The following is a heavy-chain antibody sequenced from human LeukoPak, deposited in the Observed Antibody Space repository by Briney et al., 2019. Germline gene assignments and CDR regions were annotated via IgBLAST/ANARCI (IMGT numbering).Heavy chain of an antibody. CDR3: AREGEYVTGSYYRGCFDY. D-gene: IGHD3-10*01. CDR2: IHPRSGET. V-gene: IGHV1-2*02. CDR1: GYSFTAFY. Sequence: SLKDSCKASGYSFTAFYIHWVRRAPGHGLEWMAWIHPRSGETSYAYKCRGRITNTRDASISTAYMDLGSMGSDDTDVYCFAREGEYVTGSYYRGCFDYWGQGILVTVSS. J-gene: IGHJ4*02.